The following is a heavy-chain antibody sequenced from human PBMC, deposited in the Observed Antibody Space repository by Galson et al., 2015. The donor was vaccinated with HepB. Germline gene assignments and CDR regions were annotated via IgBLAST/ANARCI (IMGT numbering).Heavy chain of an antibody. CDR2: ISNSDGDT. CDR3: AKAQWHYGSGRLFLDY. V-gene: IGHV3-23*01. Sequence: SLRLSCAASGFTFNSSAMSWVRQARGKGLEGVPTISNSDGDTYYADSVKGRFTISRDNSKNTLYLDMNSPRVEDTAVYYCAKAQWHYGSGRLFLDYWGRGTLVTVSS. CDR1: GFTFNSSA. D-gene: IGHD3-10*01. J-gene: IGHJ4*02.